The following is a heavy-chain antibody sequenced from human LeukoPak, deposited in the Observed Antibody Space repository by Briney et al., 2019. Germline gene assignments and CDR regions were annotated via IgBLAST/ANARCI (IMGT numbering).Heavy chain of an antibody. CDR2: IYYSGST. J-gene: IGHJ4*02. V-gene: IGHV4-31*03. D-gene: IGHD7-27*01. CDR1: GGSISSGGYY. CDR3: ARAENWGSFDY. Sequence: PSETLSLTCTVSGGSISSGGYYWSWIRQHRGKGLEWIGYIYYSGSTYYNPSLKSRVTISVDTSKNQFSLKLSSVTAADTAVYYCARAENWGSFDYWGQGTLVTVSS.